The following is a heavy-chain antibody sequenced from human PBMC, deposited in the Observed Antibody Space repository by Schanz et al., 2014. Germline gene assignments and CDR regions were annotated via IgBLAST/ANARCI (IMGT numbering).Heavy chain of an antibody. Sequence: QVQLVQSGAEVKKPGASVKVSCTASGFNFNNYDINWVRQATGQGLEWMGWISVYNHNKEYDQKFQGRVTMTTDTSTSTAYRELRSLRSDDTAVYYCAKAEYDILTDSYSRLDPWGQGTLVTVSS. J-gene: IGHJ5*02. CDR1: GFNFNNYD. V-gene: IGHV1-18*04. D-gene: IGHD3-9*01. CDR3: AKAEYDILTDSYSRLDP. CDR2: ISVYNHNK.